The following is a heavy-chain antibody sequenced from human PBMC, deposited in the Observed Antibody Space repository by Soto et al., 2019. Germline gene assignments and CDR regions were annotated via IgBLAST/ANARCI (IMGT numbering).Heavy chain of an antibody. V-gene: IGHV3-30*18. CDR3: AKGGWYNSSSRADC. CDR2: MSYDGRNQ. CDR1: GFTLSGVD. Sequence: QVQLVESGGGVVQPGTSLRLSCSASGFTLSGVDMHWVRQAPGKGLEWWEVMSYDGRNQYYADSVKGRFTVSRDSSKSTLYLQMNSLRTEDAAVYYCAKGGWYNSSSRADCWGQGTLVTVSS. D-gene: IGHD6-6*01. J-gene: IGHJ4*02.